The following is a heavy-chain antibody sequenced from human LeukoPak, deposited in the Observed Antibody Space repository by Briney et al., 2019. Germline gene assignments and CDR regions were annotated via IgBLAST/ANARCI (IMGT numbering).Heavy chain of an antibody. CDR3: ARSAGNVLTGYYSYFDY. D-gene: IGHD3-9*01. CDR1: GFTFSSYW. Sequence: GGSLRLSCAASGFTFSSYWMHWVRQAPGKGLEWVSSISSSSSYIYYADSVKGRFTISRDNAKNSLYLQMNSLRAEDTAVYYCARSAGNVLTGYYSYFDYWGQGTLVTVSS. CDR2: ISSSSSYI. J-gene: IGHJ4*02. V-gene: IGHV3-21*01.